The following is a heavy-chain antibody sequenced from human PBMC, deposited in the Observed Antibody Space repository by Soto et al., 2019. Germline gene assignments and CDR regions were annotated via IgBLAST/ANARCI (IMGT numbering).Heavy chain of an antibody. J-gene: IGHJ4*02. CDR3: ARIVVVPAAIDYFDY. D-gene: IGHD2-2*01. Sequence: QLQLQESGPGLVKPSETLSLTCTVSGGSISSSSYYWGWIRQPPGKGLEWIGSIYYSGSTYYNPSLKSRVTISVDTSKNQFSLKRSSVTAADTAVYYCARIVVVPAAIDYFDYWGQGTLVTVSS. CDR2: IYYSGST. V-gene: IGHV4-39*01. CDR1: GGSISSSSYY.